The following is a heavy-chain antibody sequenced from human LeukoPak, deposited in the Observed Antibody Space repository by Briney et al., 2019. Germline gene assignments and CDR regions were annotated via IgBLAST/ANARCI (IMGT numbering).Heavy chain of an antibody. D-gene: IGHD2-2*01. CDR2: INSDGSSI. CDR1: GFTFSSCS. V-gene: IGHV3-74*01. Sequence: GGSLRLSCAASGFTFSSCSMHWVRQATGKVLVWVSRINSDGSSISYADSVKGRFTISRDNAKNTLYLQMNSLRAEDTAVYYCARGTIAWAGVDYWGQGTLVTVSS. CDR3: ARGTIAWAGVDY. J-gene: IGHJ4*02.